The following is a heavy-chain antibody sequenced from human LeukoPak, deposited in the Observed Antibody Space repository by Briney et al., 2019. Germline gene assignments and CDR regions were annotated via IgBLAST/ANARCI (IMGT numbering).Heavy chain of an antibody. Sequence: PGGSLRLSCAASGFSVSSNYMSWVRQAPGKGLEWVSVIYSGGSTYYADSVKSRFTISRDNSKNTLYLQMKSLRAEDTAVYYCARTDETAPAEDFQHWGQGTLVTVSS. D-gene: IGHD2-21*02. V-gene: IGHV3-53*01. CDR3: ARTDETAPAEDFQH. CDR2: IYSGGST. J-gene: IGHJ1*01. CDR1: GFSVSSNY.